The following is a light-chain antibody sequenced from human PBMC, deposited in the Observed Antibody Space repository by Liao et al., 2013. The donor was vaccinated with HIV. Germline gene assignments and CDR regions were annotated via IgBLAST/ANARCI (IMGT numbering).Light chain of an antibody. V-gene: IGLV3-21*04. CDR2: YDS. Sequence: SYELTQPPSVSVAPGRTANITCGGNNIGSKSVHWYQQKPGQAPVLVIYYDSDRPSGIPERFSGSNSGDTATLTISRVEAGDEADYYCQVWDNTGDLSLVFGGGTKLTVL. J-gene: IGLJ2*01. CDR1: NIGSKS. CDR3: QVWDNTGDLSLV.